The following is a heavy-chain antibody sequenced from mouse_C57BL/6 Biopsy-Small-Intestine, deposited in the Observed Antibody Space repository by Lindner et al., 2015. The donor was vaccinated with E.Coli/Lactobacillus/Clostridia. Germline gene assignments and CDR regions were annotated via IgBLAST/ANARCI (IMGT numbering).Heavy chain of an antibody. Sequence: SVKVSCKASGYTFTGYYIHWVRLAPGQGLEWMGWINPNTGDTYYAHLFRGRVTMTRDTSIITVYMELNSLTSDDTAVYYCAAMGYTNGWYNNYWGQGTLVTVSS. CDR3: AAMGYTNGWYNNY. V-gene: IGHV1-74*01. D-gene: IGHD1-1*02. CDR1: GYTFTGYY. J-gene: IGHJ4*01. CDR2: INPNTGDT.